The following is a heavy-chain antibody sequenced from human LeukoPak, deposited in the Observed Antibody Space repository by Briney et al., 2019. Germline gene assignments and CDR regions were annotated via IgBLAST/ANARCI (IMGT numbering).Heavy chain of an antibody. V-gene: IGHV4-59*01. CDR3: ARAGTAAGSGMDV. CDR1: GGSISSDY. D-gene: IGHD6-13*01. J-gene: IGHJ6*02. CDR2: IYYSGST. Sequence: SETLSLTCTVPGGSISSDYWSWIRQPPGKGLEWIGYIYYSGSTNYNPSLKSRVTISVDTSKNQFSLKLSSVTAADTAVYYCARAGTAAGSGMDVWGQGATVTVSS.